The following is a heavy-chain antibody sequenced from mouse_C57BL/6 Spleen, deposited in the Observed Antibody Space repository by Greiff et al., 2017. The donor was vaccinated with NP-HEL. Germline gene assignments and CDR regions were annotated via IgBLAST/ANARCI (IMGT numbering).Heavy chain of an antibody. CDR1: GYTFTSYW. D-gene: IGHD2-3*01. J-gene: IGHJ4*01. V-gene: IGHV1-55*01. CDR3: GRGGDGYPMDY. CDR2: LYPGDGST. Sequence: QVQLQQPGAELLQPGASVKMSCKASGYTFTSYWLNWVQQRHGQGLAWIGALYPGDGSTTYNEKFKSKATLTVDTSSSTAYMQLSSLTSEDAAVYYCGRGGDGYPMDYWGQGTSVTVSS.